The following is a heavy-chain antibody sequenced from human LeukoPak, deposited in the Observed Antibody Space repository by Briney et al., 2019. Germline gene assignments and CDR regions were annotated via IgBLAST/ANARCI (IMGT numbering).Heavy chain of an antibody. J-gene: IGHJ6*02. D-gene: IGHD6-19*01. CDR1: GYTFTSYG. Sequence: GASVKVSCKASGYTFTSYGISWVRQAPGQGLEWMGWISAYNGKTNYAQKLQGRVTMTTDTSTSTAYMELRSLRSDDTAVYYWARDLQDKVWLGAVYYYYGMDVWGQGTTVTVSS. CDR3: ARDLQDKVWLGAVYYYYGMDV. CDR2: ISAYNGKT. V-gene: IGHV1-18*01.